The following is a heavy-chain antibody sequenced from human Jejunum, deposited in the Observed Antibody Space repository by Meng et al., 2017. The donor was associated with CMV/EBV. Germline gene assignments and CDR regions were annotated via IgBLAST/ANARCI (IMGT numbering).Heavy chain of an antibody. CDR1: DYNSRGDYY. Sequence: DYNSRGDYYWSWIRQPPGKGLEWIGHIYYSGTAFYNPSLKSRVIMSADRSKHQLSLRLSSVTAADTAVYYCARVLIPPTITNLVSFDPWGQGTLVTVPQ. CDR3: ARVLIPPTITNLVSFDP. D-gene: IGHD1-14*01. CDR2: IYYSGTA. V-gene: IGHV4-30-4*01. J-gene: IGHJ5*02.